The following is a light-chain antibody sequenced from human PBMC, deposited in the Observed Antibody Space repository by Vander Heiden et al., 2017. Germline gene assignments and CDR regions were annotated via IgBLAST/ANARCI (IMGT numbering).Light chain of an antibody. CDR2: QDS. V-gene: IGLV3-1*01. CDR3: QEWNSRTWV. J-gene: IGLJ2*01. CDR1: KLGDKY. Sequence: SYELTQPPSVSVFPGQTASITCSGDKLGDKYACWYQQKPGQSPGLVSYQDSKRPSGIPERVSGSNSATTATLTSSGTQAVDESYYYSQEWNSRTWVFGGGTKLTVL.